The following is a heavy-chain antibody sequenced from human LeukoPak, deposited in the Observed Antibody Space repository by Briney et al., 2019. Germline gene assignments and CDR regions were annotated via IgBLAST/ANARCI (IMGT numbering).Heavy chain of an antibody. D-gene: IGHD6-19*01. Sequence: GGSLRLSCAASGFTFSSYAMHWVRQAPGKGLVWVALISYNGSDKYYIDSVKGRFTISRDNSKNTLYVQMNSLRAEDTAVYYCAGGAYSRGWTTFDYWGQGILVTVSS. CDR3: AGGAYSRGWTTFDY. CDR1: GFTFSSYA. J-gene: IGHJ4*02. V-gene: IGHV3-30*04. CDR2: ISYNGSDK.